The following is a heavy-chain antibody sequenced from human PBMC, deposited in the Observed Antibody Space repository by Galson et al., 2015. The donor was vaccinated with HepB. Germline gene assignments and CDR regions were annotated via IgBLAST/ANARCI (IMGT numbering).Heavy chain of an antibody. J-gene: IGHJ6*02. CDR1: GGTFTNYA. D-gene: IGHD6-19*01. CDR3: ARSLGTVADVGGLGDHYCYTMDV. CDR2: IIPIFRTA. Sequence: SVKVSCKASGGTFTNYAVSWVRQAPGQGLEWMGGIIPIFRTANYAQKYQGRVTIGADESTSTAYIELSSLRSEDTAVYYCARSLGTVADVGGLGDHYCYTMDVWGQGTTVIVSS. V-gene: IGHV1-69*13.